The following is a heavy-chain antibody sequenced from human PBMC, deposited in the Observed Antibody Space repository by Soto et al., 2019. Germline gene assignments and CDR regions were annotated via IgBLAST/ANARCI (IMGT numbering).Heavy chain of an antibody. J-gene: IGHJ4*02. CDR2: ISYDGSNK. Sequence: GESLKISCAASGFTFSSYAMHWVRQAPGKGLEWVAVISYDGSNKYYADSVKGRFTISRDNSKNTLYLQMNSLRAEDTAVYYCARDYEGGGDSSGYYYYWGQGTLVTVSS. D-gene: IGHD3-22*01. CDR1: GFTFSSYA. CDR3: ARDYEGGGDSSGYYYY. V-gene: IGHV3-30*04.